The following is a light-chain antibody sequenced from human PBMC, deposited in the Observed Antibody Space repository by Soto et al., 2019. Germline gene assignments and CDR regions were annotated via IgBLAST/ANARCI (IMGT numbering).Light chain of an antibody. CDR2: EVT. J-gene: IGLJ3*02. V-gene: IGLV2-14*01. CDR1: SSDVGGYNY. Sequence: QSALTQPASVSGSPGQSITISCTGTSSDVGGYNYVSWYQQHPGKAPKLMIYEVTNRPSGVSNRFSGSKSGNTASLTISGLQAEDEADYYCSSYTSSSSLGVFGGGTKFTV. CDR3: SSYTSSSSLGV.